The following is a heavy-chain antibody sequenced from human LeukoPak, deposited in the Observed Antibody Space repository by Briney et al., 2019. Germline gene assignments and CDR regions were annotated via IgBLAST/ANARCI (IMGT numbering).Heavy chain of an antibody. Sequence: GGSLRLSCAASGFTFSNYAMTWVRQPPGKGLEWVSTISGSGGRTYYADSVKGRITISRDNAKNSLYLQMNSLRAEDTAVYYCARDRKHSSSRVYYYMDVWGKGTTVTVSS. CDR1: GFTFSNYA. J-gene: IGHJ6*03. CDR2: ISGSGGRT. V-gene: IGHV3-23*01. CDR3: ARDRKHSSSRVYYYMDV. D-gene: IGHD6-6*01.